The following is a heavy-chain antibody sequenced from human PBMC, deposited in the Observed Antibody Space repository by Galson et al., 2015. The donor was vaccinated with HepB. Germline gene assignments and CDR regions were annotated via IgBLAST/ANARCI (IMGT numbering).Heavy chain of an antibody. CDR2: MNPNSGNT. V-gene: IGHV1-8*01. CDR3: ARPPVGSPAYYYYGMDV. D-gene: IGHD6-13*01. CDR1: GYTFTSYD. Sequence: SVKVSCKASGYTFTSYDINWVRQATGQGLEWMGWMNPNSGNTGYAQKFQGRVTMTRNTSISTAYMELSSLRSEDTAVYYCARPPVGSPAYYYYGMDVWGQGTTVTVSS. J-gene: IGHJ6*02.